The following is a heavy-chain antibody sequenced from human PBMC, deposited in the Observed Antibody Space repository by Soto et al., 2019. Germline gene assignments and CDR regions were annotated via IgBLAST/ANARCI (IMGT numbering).Heavy chain of an antibody. J-gene: IGHJ6*02. V-gene: IGHV3-30-3*01. Sequence: QVQLVESGGGVVQPGGSLRLSCAASGFTFRNYAMHWVRQAPGKGLECLAVIAYDGSNAFSRDSVKGRFTISRDNSRNTLYLHMNSLRSEDTGVYYCARGDREDILVVVGARPGEYGIDIWGQWTTGTVSS. CDR3: ARGDREDILVVVGARPGEYGIDI. CDR1: GFTFRNYA. D-gene: IGHD2-15*01. CDR2: IAYDGSNA.